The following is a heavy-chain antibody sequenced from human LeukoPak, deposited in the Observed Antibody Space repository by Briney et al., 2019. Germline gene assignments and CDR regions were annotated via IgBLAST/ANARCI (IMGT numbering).Heavy chain of an antibody. V-gene: IGHV5-51*01. CDR1: GFSFTNYW. Sequence: GESLKISCKGSGFSFTNYWIGWVRLMPGKGLEWMGIIYPGDSDTRYSPSFQGQVTISADKSVNTAYLQWSSLKASDTAMYYCARLSGRVVCSAGSCYIDSWGQGTLVTVSS. CDR3: ARLSGRVVCSAGSCYIDS. D-gene: IGHD2-15*01. J-gene: IGHJ4*02. CDR2: IYPGDSDT.